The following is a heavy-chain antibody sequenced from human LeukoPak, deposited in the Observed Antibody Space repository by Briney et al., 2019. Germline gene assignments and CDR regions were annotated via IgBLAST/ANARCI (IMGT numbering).Heavy chain of an antibody. D-gene: IGHD6-13*01. V-gene: IGHV4-34*01. J-gene: IGHJ4*02. CDR2: INHSGST. CDR1: GDSISSYY. Sequence: SETLSLTCTVSGDSISSYYWSWIRQPPGKGLEWIGEINHSGSTNYNPSLKSRVTISVDTSKNQFSLKLSSVTAADTAVYYCARLPPGIAAAGDYWGQGTLVTVSS. CDR3: ARLPPGIAAAGDY.